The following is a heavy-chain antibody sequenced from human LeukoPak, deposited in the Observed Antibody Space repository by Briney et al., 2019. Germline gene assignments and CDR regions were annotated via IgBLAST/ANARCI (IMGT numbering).Heavy chain of an antibody. Sequence: GGSLRLSCAASGFTFISYAMTGVRQAPGKGLEWVSAISGSGGSTYYADSVKGRFTISRDNSKNTLYLQMNSLRADDTAVYYCAKGGSSGYYPDYWGQGTLVTVSS. CDR2: ISGSGGST. J-gene: IGHJ4*02. V-gene: IGHV3-23*01. CDR3: AKGGSSGYYPDY. CDR1: GFTFISYA. D-gene: IGHD3-22*01.